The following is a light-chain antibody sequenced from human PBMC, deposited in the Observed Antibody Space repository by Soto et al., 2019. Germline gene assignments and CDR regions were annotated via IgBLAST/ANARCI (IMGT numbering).Light chain of an antibody. V-gene: IGKV3-20*01. CDR1: QTVSSSY. CDR3: QQYHTSPLT. J-gene: IGKJ1*01. CDR2: GTS. Sequence: PGERVTLSCMASQTVSSSYLTWCQQKPGQAPRLLIYGTSTRATGIPARFSGSGSGTDFNLTISRLEPEDFALYYCQQYHTSPLTFGQGTKWIS.